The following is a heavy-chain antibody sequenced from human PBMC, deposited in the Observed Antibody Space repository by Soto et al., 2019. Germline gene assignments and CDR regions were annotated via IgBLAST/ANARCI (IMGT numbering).Heavy chain of an antibody. CDR3: ASGQNGYSYGRFDY. Sequence: PSETLSLTCTVSGGSISSYYWSWIRQPPGKGLEWIGYIYYSGSTNYNPSLKSRVTISVDTYKNQFSLKLRSVTAQDTAVYSCASGQNGYSYGRFDYWGQGTRVNVS. V-gene: IGHV4-59*01. CDR1: GGSISSYY. J-gene: IGHJ4*02. CDR2: IYYSGST. D-gene: IGHD5-18*01.